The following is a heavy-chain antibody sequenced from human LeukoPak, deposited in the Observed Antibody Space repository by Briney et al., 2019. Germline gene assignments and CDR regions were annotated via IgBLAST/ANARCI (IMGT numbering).Heavy chain of an antibody. D-gene: IGHD1-26*01. CDR3: ARASSGRYFAFIDY. J-gene: IGHJ4*02. Sequence: TGGSLRLSCAASGFTFSSYSMNWVRQAPGKGLEWVSYISSSSSTIYYADSVKGRFTISRDNAKNSLYLHMNSLRVEDTAVYYCARASSGRYFAFIDYWGQGILVTVSS. CDR2: ISSSSSTI. V-gene: IGHV3-48*04. CDR1: GFTFSSYS.